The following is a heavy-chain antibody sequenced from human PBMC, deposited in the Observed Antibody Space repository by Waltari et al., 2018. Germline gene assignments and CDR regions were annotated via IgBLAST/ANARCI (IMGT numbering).Heavy chain of an antibody. CDR3: ARDRGRGIYLDS. V-gene: IGHV4-4*02. CDR2: IQRSGRT. D-gene: IGHD2-15*01. Sequence: QMQLQESGPGLVNPSGTLSLTCTVTGDPMSSSDWGSWVRQTPEKGLEWIGQIQRSGRTHYKPSFDSRVTISIDTSKNQFSLKVTSTTAADTAVYYCARDRGRGIYLDSWGRGTLVTVSP. CDR1: GDPMSSSDW. J-gene: IGHJ4*02.